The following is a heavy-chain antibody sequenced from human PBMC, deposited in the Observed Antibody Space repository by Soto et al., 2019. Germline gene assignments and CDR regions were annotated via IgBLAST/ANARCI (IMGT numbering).Heavy chain of an antibody. CDR1: GFTFVDYA. V-gene: IGHV3-49*03. Sequence: GGSLRLSCTASGFTFVDYAMSWFRQAPGKGLEWVGFIRSKAYGGTTEYAASVKGRFTISRDDSKSIAYLQMNSLKTEDTAVYYCTRDLMAAGYYYYYGMDVWGQGTTVTVSS. CDR3: TRDLMAAGYYYYYGMDV. D-gene: IGHD6-13*01. J-gene: IGHJ6*02. CDR2: IRSKAYGGTT.